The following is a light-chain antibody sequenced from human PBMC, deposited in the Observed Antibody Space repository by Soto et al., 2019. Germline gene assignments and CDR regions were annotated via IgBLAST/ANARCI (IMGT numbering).Light chain of an antibody. J-gene: IGKJ1*01. CDR3: LQDYEYPRK. CDR1: QGIRTE. CDR2: GAS. V-gene: IGKV1-6*01. Sequence: AIQMTQSPSSLSASVGDRVTITCRASQGIRTELGWYQQKPGKAPKLLIYGASTLQGGVPSRISGSGSGTDFTLTISSLQPVDFATYYCLQDYEYPRKFGQGTKVEIK.